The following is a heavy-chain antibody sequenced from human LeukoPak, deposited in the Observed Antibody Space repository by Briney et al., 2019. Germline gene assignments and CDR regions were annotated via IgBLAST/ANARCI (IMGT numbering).Heavy chain of an antibody. D-gene: IGHD5-12*01. CDR2: INWNGGST. CDR1: GFTFDDYG. CDR3: AREYRSSSYDRPFDY. Sequence: PGGSLRLSCAASGFTFDDYGMSWVRQAPGKGLEWVSGINWNGGSTGYADSVKGRFTISRDNAKNSLYLQMNSLRAEDTALYYCAREYRSSSYDRPFDYWGQGTLVTVSS. V-gene: IGHV3-20*04. J-gene: IGHJ4*02.